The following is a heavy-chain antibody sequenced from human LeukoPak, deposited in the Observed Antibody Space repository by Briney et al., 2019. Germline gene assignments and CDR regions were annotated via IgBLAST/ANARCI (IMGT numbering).Heavy chain of an antibody. V-gene: IGHV3-33*01. CDR2: IWNDGSNK. J-gene: IGHJ4*02. D-gene: IGHD1-26*01. Sequence: GGSLRLSCAASGLTFSSYGMHWVRQAPGEGLEWVEVIWNDGSNKYYADSVKGRFTISRDNSKNTLYLQMNSLRVEDTAVYYCARVRYSGSYWFDYWGQGTLVTVSS. CDR1: GLTFSSYG. CDR3: ARVRYSGSYWFDY.